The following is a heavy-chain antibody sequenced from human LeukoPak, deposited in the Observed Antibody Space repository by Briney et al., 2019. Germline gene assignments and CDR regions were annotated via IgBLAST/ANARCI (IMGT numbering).Heavy chain of an antibody. J-gene: IGHJ2*01. V-gene: IGHV4-31*03. CDR2: IYYSGST. D-gene: IGHD6-19*01. CDR1: GGSISSGGYY. CDR3: ARGAGVAGLKTVRYFDL. Sequence: SETLSLTRTVSGGSISSGGYYWSWIRQHPGKDLEWIGYIYYSGSTYYNPSLKSRVTISVDTSKNQFSLKLSSVTAADTAVYYCARGAGVAGLKTVRYFDLWGRGTLVTVSS.